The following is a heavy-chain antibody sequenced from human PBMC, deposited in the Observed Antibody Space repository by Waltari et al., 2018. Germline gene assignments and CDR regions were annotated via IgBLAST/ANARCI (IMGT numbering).Heavy chain of an antibody. CDR3: AKDLGWFGELLFYGMDV. J-gene: IGHJ6*02. V-gene: IGHV3-30*18. CDR2: ISNDGNNK. CDR1: GLIFSSYG. D-gene: IGHD3-10*01. Sequence: QVQLVESGGGVVQPGRSLRLSCAVSGLIFSSYGMHWVRQAPGQGLEWVAVISNDGNNKYYVDSVKGRFTISRDNSKKTLYLQMNSLRAEDTAVYYCAKDLGWFGELLFYGMDVWGQGTTVTVSS.